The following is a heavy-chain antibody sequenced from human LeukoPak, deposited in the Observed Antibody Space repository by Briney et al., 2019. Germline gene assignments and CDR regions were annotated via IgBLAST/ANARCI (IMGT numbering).Heavy chain of an antibody. CDR1: GFTFSSYA. D-gene: IGHD3-10*01. CDR3: AKDKSFRGGSGHPPDY. CDR2: ISGSGGST. J-gene: IGHJ4*02. Sequence: GGSLRLSCAASGFTFSSYAMSWVRQAPGKGLEWVSAISGSGGSTYYADSVKGRFTISRDNSKNTLYLQMNSLRAEDTAVYYCAKDKSFRGGSGHPPDYWGQGTLVTVSS. V-gene: IGHV3-23*01.